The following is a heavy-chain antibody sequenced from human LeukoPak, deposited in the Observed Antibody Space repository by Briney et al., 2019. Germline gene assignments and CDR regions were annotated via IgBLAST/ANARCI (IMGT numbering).Heavy chain of an antibody. CDR2: INHSGST. J-gene: IGHJ4*02. Sequence: SETLSLTCAVYGGSFSGYYWSWIRQPPGKGLEWIGEINHSGSTNYNPSLKSRVTISVDTFKNQFSLKLSSVTAADTAVYYCARVMGWFGGFDYWGQGTLVTVSS. D-gene: IGHD3-10*01. CDR3: ARVMGWFGGFDY. V-gene: IGHV4-34*01. CDR1: GGSFSGYY.